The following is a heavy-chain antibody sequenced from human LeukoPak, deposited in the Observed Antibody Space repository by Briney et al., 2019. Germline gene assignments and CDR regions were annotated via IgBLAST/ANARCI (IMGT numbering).Heavy chain of an antibody. J-gene: IGHJ4*02. Sequence: PGGSLRLSCGASGFTFADSAMHWVRQPPGKGLEWVSGIYWNSGLIGYADSVRGRFTISRDNAKNSLYLQMSSLRAEDTAIYYCARDVPLMGASKTRYFDYWGQGTLVTVSS. CDR2: IYWNSGLI. D-gene: IGHD1-26*01. CDR3: ARDVPLMGASKTRYFDY. CDR1: GFTFADSA. V-gene: IGHV3-9*01.